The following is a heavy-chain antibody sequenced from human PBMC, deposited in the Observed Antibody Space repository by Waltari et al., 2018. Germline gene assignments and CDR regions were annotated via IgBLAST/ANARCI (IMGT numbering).Heavy chain of an antibody. Sequence: QVQLQQWGAGLLKPSETLSLTCAVYGGSFSGYYRSWIRQPPGKGLEWIGEINHSGSTNYTPSLKSRVTISVDTSKNQFSLKLSSVTAADTAVYYCARGRGPRYSSTFFDYWGQGTLVTVSS. CDR3: ARGRGPRYSSTFFDY. D-gene: IGHD6-13*01. V-gene: IGHV4-34*01. J-gene: IGHJ4*02. CDR1: GGSFSGYY. CDR2: INHSGST.